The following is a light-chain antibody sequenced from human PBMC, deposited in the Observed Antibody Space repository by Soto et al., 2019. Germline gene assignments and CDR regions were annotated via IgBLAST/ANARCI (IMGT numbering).Light chain of an antibody. V-gene: IGLV1-47*01. CDR1: SSNIGSNS. Sequence: QPVLTQPPSASGTPGQRVTISCSGNSSNIGSNSGDWYQHLPGTAPKLLIYRNNQRPSGVPDRFSGSKSGTSVSLVISGLRSEDEADYHCAAWDDSLRGVVFGGGTKLTVL. CDR3: AAWDDSLRGVV. CDR2: RNN. J-gene: IGLJ2*01.